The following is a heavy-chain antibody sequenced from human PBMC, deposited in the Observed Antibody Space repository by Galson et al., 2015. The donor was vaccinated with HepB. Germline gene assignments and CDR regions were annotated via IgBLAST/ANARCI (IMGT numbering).Heavy chain of an antibody. CDR2: IYDSGST. Sequence: SETLSLTCTVSGGSVSSGSYYWSWIRQPPGKGLEWIGYIYDSGSTNYNPSLESRVTISVDTSKNQFSLKLSSVTTADTAVYYCARRAYFDLWGPGTLVTVSS. CDR3: ARRAYFDL. D-gene: IGHD2-21*01. J-gene: IGHJ2*01. CDR1: GGSVSSGSYY. V-gene: IGHV4-61*01.